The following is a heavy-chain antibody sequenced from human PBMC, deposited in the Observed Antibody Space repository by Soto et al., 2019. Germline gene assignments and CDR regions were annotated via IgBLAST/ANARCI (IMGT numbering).Heavy chain of an antibody. V-gene: IGHV1-18*01. D-gene: IGHD2-15*01. CDR2: ISAYNGNT. Sequence: ASVKVSCKASGYTFTSYGISWVRQAPGQGLEWMGWISAYNGNTNYAQKLQGRVTMTTDTSTSTAYMELRSLRSDDTAVYYCAVLKSVLYCSGGSCSDAFDIWGQGTMVTVSS. J-gene: IGHJ3*02. CDR3: AVLKSVLYCSGGSCSDAFDI. CDR1: GYTFTSYG.